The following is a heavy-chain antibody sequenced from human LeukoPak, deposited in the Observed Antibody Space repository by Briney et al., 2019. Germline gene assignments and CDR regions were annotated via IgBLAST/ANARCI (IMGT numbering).Heavy chain of an antibody. V-gene: IGHV3-21*01. Sequence: GGSLRLSCAASGFTFSSYSMNWVRQAPGKGLEWVSSISSSSSYIYYADSVKGRFTISGDNAKNSLYLQMNSLRAEDTAVYYCARVDTATFDYWGQGTLVTVSS. CDR3: ARVDTATFDY. CDR1: GFTFSSYS. D-gene: IGHD5-18*01. J-gene: IGHJ4*02. CDR2: ISSSSSYI.